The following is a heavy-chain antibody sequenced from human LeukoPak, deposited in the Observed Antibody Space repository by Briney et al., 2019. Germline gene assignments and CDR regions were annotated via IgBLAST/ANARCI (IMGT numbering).Heavy chain of an antibody. CDR2: IYYSGST. V-gene: IGHV4-39*07. J-gene: IGHJ3*02. Sequence: SETLSLTCTVSGGSISSSSYYWGWIRQPPGKGLEWIGSIYYSGSTYYNPSLKSRVTISVDTSKNQFSLKLRSVTAADTTVYYCARVGGITMIVVLITDAFDIWGQGTMVTVSS. CDR3: ARVGGITMIVVLITDAFDI. CDR1: GGSISSSSYY. D-gene: IGHD3-22*01.